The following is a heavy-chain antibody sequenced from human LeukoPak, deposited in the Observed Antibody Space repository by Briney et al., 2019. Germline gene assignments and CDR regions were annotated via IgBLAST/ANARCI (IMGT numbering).Heavy chain of an antibody. CDR3: AKIAAAGDRYYYYYMDV. CDR2: ISSSGSTI. V-gene: IGHV3-48*03. Sequence: GGSLRLSCAASGFTFSSYEMNWVRQAPGKGLEWVSYISSSGSTIYYADSVKGRFTISRDNAKNSLYLQMNSLRAEDTAVYYCAKIAAAGDRYYYYYMDVWGKGTTVTVSS. CDR1: GFTFSSYE. D-gene: IGHD6-13*01. J-gene: IGHJ6*03.